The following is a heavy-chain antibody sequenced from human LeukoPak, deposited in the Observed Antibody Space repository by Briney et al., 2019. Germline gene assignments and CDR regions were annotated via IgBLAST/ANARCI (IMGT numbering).Heavy chain of an antibody. D-gene: IGHD5-12*01. CDR3: ATGGYDLDY. CDR2: IKSKTTGGTI. J-gene: IGHJ4*02. V-gene: IGHV3-15*01. CDR1: GFTFSNAW. Sequence: GGSLRLSCAASGFTFSNAWMNWVRQAPGKGLEWVGRIKSKTTGGTIDYAAPVKGRFTISRDDSKDTLYLQMNSLKTEDTAVYYCATGGYDLDYWGQGTLVTVSS.